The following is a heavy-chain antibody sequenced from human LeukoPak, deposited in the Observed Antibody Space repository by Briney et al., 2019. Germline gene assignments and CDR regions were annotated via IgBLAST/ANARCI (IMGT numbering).Heavy chain of an antibody. Sequence: PSETLSLTCSVSGAFTSRYYWSWVRQPLGQGLEWIGNIFYSGNPKYNPSLTSRISMSVDTSKTQFSLELTSVTAADTAVYYCTRIDPLGFFDQWGPGTLVTVSS. CDR3: TRIDPLGFFDQ. D-gene: IGHD6-25*01. J-gene: IGHJ4*02. V-gene: IGHV4-59*12. CDR2: IFYSGNP. CDR1: GAFTSRYY.